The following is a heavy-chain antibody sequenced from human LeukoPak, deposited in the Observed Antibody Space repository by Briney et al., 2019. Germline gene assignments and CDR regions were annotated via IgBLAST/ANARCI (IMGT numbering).Heavy chain of an antibody. D-gene: IGHD3-22*01. Sequence: ASVKVSCKASGYTFTGYYIHWVRQAPGQGLEWMGWINPNSGGTNYAQKFQGRVTMTRDTSISTAYMELSRLRSDDTAVYYCARARRYYYDSSGYDNWFDPWGQGTPVTVSS. J-gene: IGHJ5*02. V-gene: IGHV1-2*02. CDR3: ARARRYYYDSSGYDNWFDP. CDR2: INPNSGGT. CDR1: GYTFTGYY.